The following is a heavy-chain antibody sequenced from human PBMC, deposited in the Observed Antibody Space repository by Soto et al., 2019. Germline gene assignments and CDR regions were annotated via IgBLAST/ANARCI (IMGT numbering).Heavy chain of an antibody. D-gene: IGHD6-13*01. Sequence: QVQLQESGPGLVKPSQTLSLTCTVSGGSISSGGYYWSWIRQHPGKGLEWIGYIYYSGSTYYNPSLTSRVTRSVDTSKNQFPLKLSSVTAADTAVYYCARVYLGIAAAYTWFDPWGQGTLVTVSP. CDR2: IYYSGST. J-gene: IGHJ5*02. V-gene: IGHV4-31*03. CDR1: GGSISSGGYY. CDR3: ARVYLGIAAAYTWFDP.